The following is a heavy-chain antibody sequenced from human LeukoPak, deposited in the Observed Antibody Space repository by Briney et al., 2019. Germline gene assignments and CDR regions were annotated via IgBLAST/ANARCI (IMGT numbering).Heavy chain of an antibody. J-gene: IGHJ4*02. Sequence: PSETLSLTCIVSGDSISSYYWSWIRQPPGKGLEWIGYIYYSGSTNYNPSLKSRVTISVDTSKNQFSLKLSSVTAADTAVYYCARDGGETAIIYWGQGTLVTVSS. CDR2: IYYSGST. V-gene: IGHV4-59*01. CDR3: ARDGGETAIIY. CDR1: GDSISSYY. D-gene: IGHD2-21*02.